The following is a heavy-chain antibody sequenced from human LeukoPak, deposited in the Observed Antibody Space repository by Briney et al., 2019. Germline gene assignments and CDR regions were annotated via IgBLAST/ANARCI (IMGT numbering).Heavy chain of an antibody. CDR2: MNPNSGNT. CDR3: ARKGLLGSGKPWFDP. V-gene: IGHV1-8*01. D-gene: IGHD2-15*01. CDR1: GYTFTSYD. J-gene: IGHJ5*02. Sequence: ASVKVSCKASGYTFTSYDINWERQGSGQGLEWMGWMNPNSGNTASAQKFQGRVTMTTNTSISTAYMELTGLRSEDTAMYFCARKGLLGSGKPWFDPWGQGTLVTVSS.